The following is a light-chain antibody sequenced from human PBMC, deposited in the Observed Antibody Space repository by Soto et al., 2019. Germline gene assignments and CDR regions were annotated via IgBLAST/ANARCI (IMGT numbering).Light chain of an antibody. CDR3: LLSYSGARPLV. CDR2: DTS. J-gene: IGLJ1*01. CDR1: TGAVTSGHY. V-gene: IGLV7-46*01. Sequence: QAVVTQEPSLTVSPEGTVTLTCGSSTGAVTSGHYPYWFQQKPGQAPRTLIYDTSNKHSWTPARFSGSLLGGKAALTLSGAQPEDEAEYYCLLSYSGARPLVFGTGTKLTVL.